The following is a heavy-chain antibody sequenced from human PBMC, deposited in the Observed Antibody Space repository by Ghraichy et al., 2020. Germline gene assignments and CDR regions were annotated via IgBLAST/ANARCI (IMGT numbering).Heavy chain of an antibody. V-gene: IGHV3-23*01. D-gene: IGHD3-9*01. Sequence: GGSLRLSCAASGFTFSSYAMSWVRQAPGKGLEWVSAISGSGGSTYYADSVKGRFTISRDNSKNTLYLQMNSLRAEDTAVYYCAKGSPLGGLRYFDWLRHGALDIWGQGTMVTVSS. CDR1: GFTFSSYA. CDR2: ISGSGGST. CDR3: AKGSPLGGLRYFDWLRHGALDI. J-gene: IGHJ3*02.